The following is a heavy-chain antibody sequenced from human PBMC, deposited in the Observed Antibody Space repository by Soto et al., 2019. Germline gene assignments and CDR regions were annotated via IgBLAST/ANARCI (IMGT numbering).Heavy chain of an antibody. CDR2: LSWHSWTI. V-gene: IGHV3-9*01. D-gene: IGHD3-10*01. J-gene: IGHJ4*02. CDR1: GSSYRAYG. CDR3: VKERHGGKYEYYFDS. Sequence: PWGSLRFSCSASGSSYRAYGKNLERRVPGEGLEWVSGLSWHSWTISYADSVRGRFTISRGRARDSLYLPMDSRRPGGKALYCCVKERHGGKYEYYFDSWSRRSLVTV.